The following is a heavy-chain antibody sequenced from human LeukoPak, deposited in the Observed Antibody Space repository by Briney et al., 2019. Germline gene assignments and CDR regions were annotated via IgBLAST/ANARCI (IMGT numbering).Heavy chain of an antibody. CDR3: ARRSSGWYFDY. CDR1: GYTFTNYE. Sequence: ASVKVSCKASGYTFTNYEINWVRQATGHGLEWMGWMNPNSGDTAYAQKFQGRVTMTTDTSTSTAYMELRSLRSDDTAVYYCARRSSGWYFDYWGQGTLVTVSS. D-gene: IGHD6-19*01. CDR2: MNPNSGDT. V-gene: IGHV1-8*01. J-gene: IGHJ4*02.